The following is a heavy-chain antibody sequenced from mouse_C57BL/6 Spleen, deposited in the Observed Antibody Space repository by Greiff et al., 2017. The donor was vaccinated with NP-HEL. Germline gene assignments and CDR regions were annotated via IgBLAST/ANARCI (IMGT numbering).Heavy chain of an antibody. CDR2: INYDGSST. CDR3: ARDRSLVGYFDY. V-gene: IGHV5-16*01. D-gene: IGHD6-2*01. J-gene: IGHJ2*01. Sequence: EVNVVESEGGLVQPGSSMKLSCTASGFTFSDYYMAWVRQVPEKGLEWVANINYDGSSTYYLDSLKSRFIISRDNAKNILYLQMSSLKSEDTATYYCARDRSLVGYFDYWGQGTTLTVSS. CDR1: GFTFSDYY.